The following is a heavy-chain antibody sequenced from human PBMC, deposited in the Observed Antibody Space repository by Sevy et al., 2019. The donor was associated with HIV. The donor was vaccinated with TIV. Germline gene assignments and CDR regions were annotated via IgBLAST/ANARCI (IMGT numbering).Heavy chain of an antibody. V-gene: IGHV3-23*01. CDR3: AKVVKGGSYYDSSGYYDY. D-gene: IGHD3-22*01. Sequence: GGSLRLSCAASGFTFSSYAMSWVRQAPGKGLEWVSAISGSGGSTYYADSVKGRFTISRDSSKNSLYLQMNSLRAEVRAVYYCAKVVKGGSYYDSSGYYDYWGQGTLVTVSS. J-gene: IGHJ4*02. CDR2: ISGSGGST. CDR1: GFTFSSYA.